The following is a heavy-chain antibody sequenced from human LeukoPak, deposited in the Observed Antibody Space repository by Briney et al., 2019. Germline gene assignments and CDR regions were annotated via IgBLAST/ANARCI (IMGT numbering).Heavy chain of an antibody. D-gene: IGHD2-8*02. J-gene: IGHJ4*02. CDR2: IFPSGGEI. CDR3: ATYRQVLLPFES. Sequence: GGSLRLSCAASGFTFSTFAMIWVRQPPGKGLEWVSGIFPSGGEIHYADSVRGRFTISRDNSKSTLSLQMNSLRAEDAAIYYCATYRQVLLPFESWGQGTLVTVSS. V-gene: IGHV3-23*01. CDR1: GFTFSTFA.